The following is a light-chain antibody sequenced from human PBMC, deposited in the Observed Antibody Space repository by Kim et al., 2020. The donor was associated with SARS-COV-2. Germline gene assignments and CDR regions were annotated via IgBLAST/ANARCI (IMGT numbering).Light chain of an antibody. CDR1: QSVSYNY. CDR3: QQYGSSSWT. Sequence: EFLLTQSPGTLSLSPGERATLSCRASQSVSYNYVAWYQQKPGQAPRLLIYGASTRATGIPDRFSGSGSGTDFTLTITRLEPEDFAVYYCQQYGSSSWTFGQGNKVDIK. CDR2: GAS. J-gene: IGKJ1*01. V-gene: IGKV3-20*01.